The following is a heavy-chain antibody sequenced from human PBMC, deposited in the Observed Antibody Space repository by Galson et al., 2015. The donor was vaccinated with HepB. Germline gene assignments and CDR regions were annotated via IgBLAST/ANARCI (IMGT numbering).Heavy chain of an antibody. J-gene: IGHJ4*02. D-gene: IGHD1-26*01. CDR1: GFTFSSYS. Sequence: SLRLSCAASGFTFSSYSMNWVRQAPGKGLEWVSSISSGSSYIYYADSVKGRFTISRDNAKNSLYLQMNSLRAEDTAVYYCARDGVGDYWGQGTLVTVSS. V-gene: IGHV3-21*01. CDR2: ISSGSSYI. CDR3: ARDGVGDY.